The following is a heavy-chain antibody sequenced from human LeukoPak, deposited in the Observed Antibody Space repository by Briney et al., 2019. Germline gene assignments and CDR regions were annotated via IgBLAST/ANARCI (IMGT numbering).Heavy chain of an antibody. Sequence: GGSLRLSCAASGFTFSSYAMSWVRQAPGKGLEWVSAISGSAGGTYYADSVKGRFTISRDNSKNTLYLQMNSLRAEDTAVYYCAKDRGSSSWYNDYWGQGTLVTVSS. CDR2: ISGSAGGT. CDR1: GFTFSSYA. D-gene: IGHD6-13*01. J-gene: IGHJ4*02. V-gene: IGHV3-23*01. CDR3: AKDRGSSSWYNDY.